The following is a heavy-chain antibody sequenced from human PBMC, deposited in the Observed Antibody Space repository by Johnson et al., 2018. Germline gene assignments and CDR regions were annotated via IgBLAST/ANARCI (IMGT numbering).Heavy chain of an antibody. CDR1: GGPFNDFT. D-gene: IGHD2-21*02. CDR2: IIPMFGTT. Sequence: QVQLVESGAEVKRPGFSVKVSCKASGGPFNDFTISWVRQVPGQGLEWMGGIIPMFGTTHFAQKFQGRVTITADESTFTVYMELSSLRSDDTAVYYCARGADPYCGGDCCFQYWGQGTLVTVSS. V-gene: IGHV1-69*01. J-gene: IGHJ1*01. CDR3: ARGADPYCGGDCCFQY.